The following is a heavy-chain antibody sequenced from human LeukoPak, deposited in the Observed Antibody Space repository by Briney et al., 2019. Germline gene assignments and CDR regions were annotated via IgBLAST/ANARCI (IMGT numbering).Heavy chain of an antibody. Sequence: GGSLRLSCAASGFTFNNYWMNWVRQAPGKGLEWVANIKQDGSEKYYVDSVKGRFTISRDNAKNSLYLQMNSLRAEDTAVYYCARKGLLGGSYTFDYWGQGTLVTVSS. CDR2: IKQDGSEK. CDR1: GFTFNNYW. D-gene: IGHD1-26*01. V-gene: IGHV3-7*01. CDR3: ARKGLLGGSYTFDY. J-gene: IGHJ4*02.